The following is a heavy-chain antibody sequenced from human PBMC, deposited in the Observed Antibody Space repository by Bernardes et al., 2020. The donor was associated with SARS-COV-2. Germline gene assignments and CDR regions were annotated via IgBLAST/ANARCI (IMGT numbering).Heavy chain of an antibody. J-gene: IGHJ6*02. D-gene: IGHD6-19*01. Sequence: GSLRLSCAASGFTVSSNYMSWVRQAPGKGLEWVSVIYSGGSTYYADSVKGRFTISRDNSKNTLYLQMNSLRAEDTAVYYCAREQWLDYYYYGMDVWGQGTTVTVSS. CDR1: GFTVSSNY. V-gene: IGHV3-53*01. CDR2: IYSGGST. CDR3: AREQWLDYYYYGMDV.